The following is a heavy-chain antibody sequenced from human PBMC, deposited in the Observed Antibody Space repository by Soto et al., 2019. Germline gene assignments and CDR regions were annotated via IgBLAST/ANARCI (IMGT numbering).Heavy chain of an antibody. D-gene: IGHD3-3*01. J-gene: IGHJ6*03. Sequence: QVQLQESGPGLVKPSGTLSLTCAVSSGSISSSNWWSWVRQPPGKGLEWIGEIYHSGSTNYNPSLKSRVTISVDKSKNQFSLKLSSVTAADTAVYYCARSPDYDFWSGPRPVNPYYYYYMDVWGKGTTVTVSS. V-gene: IGHV4-4*02. CDR2: IYHSGST. CDR1: SGSISSSNW. CDR3: ARSPDYDFWSGPRPVNPYYYYYMDV.